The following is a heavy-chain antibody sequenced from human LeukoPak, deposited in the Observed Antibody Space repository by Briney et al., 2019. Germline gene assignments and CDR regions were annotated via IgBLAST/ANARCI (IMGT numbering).Heavy chain of an antibody. D-gene: IGHD3-10*02. Sequence: SETLSLTCTVSGGSIISGGYYWSWIRQPPGKGLEWIGYIYHTRITYNNPSLKSRVTISVDRSKNQFSLELTSVTAADTAVYYCAREMLDNHWFDPWGQGTLVTVPS. CDR1: GGSIISGGYY. J-gene: IGHJ5*02. V-gene: IGHV4-30-2*01. CDR2: IYHTRIT. CDR3: AREMLDNHWFDP.